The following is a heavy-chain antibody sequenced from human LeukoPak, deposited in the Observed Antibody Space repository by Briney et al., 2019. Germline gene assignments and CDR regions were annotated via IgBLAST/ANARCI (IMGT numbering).Heavy chain of an antibody. CDR3: ASLTRIVGASSFDY. Sequence: ASVKVSCKASGYTFTGYYMHWVRQAPRQGLEWMGWINPNSGGTNYAQKFQGRVTMTRYTSISTAYMELSRLRSDDTAVYYCASLTRIVGASSFDYWGQGTLVTVSS. D-gene: IGHD1-26*01. V-gene: IGHV1-2*02. J-gene: IGHJ4*02. CDR2: INPNSGGT. CDR1: GYTFTGYY.